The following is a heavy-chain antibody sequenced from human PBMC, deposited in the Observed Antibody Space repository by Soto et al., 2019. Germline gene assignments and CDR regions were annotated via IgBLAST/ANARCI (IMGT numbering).Heavy chain of an antibody. CDR2: IYHSGST. J-gene: IGHJ6*02. CDR1: GGSIGSSNW. D-gene: IGHD6-13*01. CDR3: ARAGSSSWNYYYGMDV. V-gene: IGHV4-4*02. Sequence: SETLSLTCAVSGGSIGSSNWWSWVRQPPGKGLEWIGEIYHSGSTNYNPSLKSRVTISVDKSKNQFSLKLSSVTAADTAVYYCARAGSSSWNYYYGMDVWGQGTTVTVSS.